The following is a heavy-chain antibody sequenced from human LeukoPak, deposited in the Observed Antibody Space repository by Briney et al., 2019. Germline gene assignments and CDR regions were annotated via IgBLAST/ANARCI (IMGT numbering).Heavy chain of an antibody. V-gene: IGHV3-23*01. D-gene: IGHD5/OR15-5a*01. CDR3: AKTRGYSVYDPLDS. J-gene: IGHJ4*02. CDR1: GFAFTNYA. Sequence: GGSLRLSCAASGFAFTNYAMTWVRQAPGKGLEWVSSISGSGGSTYDADSVKGRFTISRDNSKNTLYVQMNSLRAEDTAVYYCAKTRGYSVYDPLDSWGQGTLVTVSS. CDR2: ISGSGGST.